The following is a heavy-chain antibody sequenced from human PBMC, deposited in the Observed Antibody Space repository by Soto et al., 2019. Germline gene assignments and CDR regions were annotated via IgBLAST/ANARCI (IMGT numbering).Heavy chain of an antibody. CDR2: INPNSGGT. CDR3: ARDPIAVAGTRDYYYYGMDV. CDR1: GYTFTGYY. V-gene: IGHV1-2*02. Sequence: QVQLVQSGAEVKKPGASVKVSCKASGYTFTGYYMHWVRQAPGQGLEWMGWINPNSGGTNYAQKFQGRVTMTRDTSISTAYMELSRLRSDDTAVYYCARDPIAVAGTRDYYYYGMDVWGQGTTVTVSS. D-gene: IGHD6-19*01. J-gene: IGHJ6*02.